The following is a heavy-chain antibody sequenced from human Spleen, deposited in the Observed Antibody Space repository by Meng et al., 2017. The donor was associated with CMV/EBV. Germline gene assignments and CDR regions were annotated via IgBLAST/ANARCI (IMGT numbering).Heavy chain of an antibody. CDR3: ARTDGYTAPLDH. V-gene: IGHV4-59*01. D-gene: IGHD5-24*01. CDR2: IYYSGST. CDR1: GASISSFY. J-gene: IGHJ4*02. Sequence: SETLSLTCSVSGASISSFYWNWIRQSPGKGLEWIGYIYYSGSTNYNPSLRSRVTMSVDPSKNQFSLRLSSVTAADTAVYYCARTDGYTAPLDHWGQGTLVTVSS.